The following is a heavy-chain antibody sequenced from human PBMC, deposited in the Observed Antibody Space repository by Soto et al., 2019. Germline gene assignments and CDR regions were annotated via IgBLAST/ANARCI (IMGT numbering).Heavy chain of an antibody. J-gene: IGHJ6*04. Sequence: GGSLRLSCAASGFIFANYGMHWVRQAPGKGLEWVALITYEGSNKYYADAVKGRFTISRDNAKNMASLQMDSLRAEDTAVYYCAKARGANNWANYYGLDVWGKGTTVTVSS. V-gene: IGHV3-30*18. D-gene: IGHD1-1*01. CDR3: AKARGANNWANYYGLDV. CDR1: GFIFANYG. CDR2: ITYEGSNK.